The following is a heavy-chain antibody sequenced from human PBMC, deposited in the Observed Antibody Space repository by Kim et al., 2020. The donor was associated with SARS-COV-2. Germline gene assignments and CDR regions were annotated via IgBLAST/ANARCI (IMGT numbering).Heavy chain of an antibody. J-gene: IGHJ4*02. CDR3: ARDPEDCGGDCYPAN. CDR2: IIPIFGTA. V-gene: IGHV1-69*13. D-gene: IGHD2-21*01. Sequence: SVKVSCKASGGTFSSYAISWVRQAPGQGLEWMGGIIPIFGTANYAQKFQGRVTITADESTRTAYMELSSLRSEDTAVYYCARDPEDCGGDCYPANWGQGTLVTVSS. CDR1: GGTFSSYA.